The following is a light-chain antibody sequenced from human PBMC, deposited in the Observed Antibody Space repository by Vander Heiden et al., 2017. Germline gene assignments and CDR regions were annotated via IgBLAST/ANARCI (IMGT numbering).Light chain of an antibody. CDR3: SSYTSSSTLDV. J-gene: IGLJ1*01. V-gene: IGLV2-14*01. Sequence: QSALTQPASVSGSPGPSLTISCIGTSSDVGGFNYVSWYQQHPGKAPKLMIYDVSNRPSGVSNRFSGSKSGNTASLTISGLQAEDEADYYCSSYTSSSTLDVFGTGTKVTVL. CDR2: DVS. CDR1: SSDVGGFNY.